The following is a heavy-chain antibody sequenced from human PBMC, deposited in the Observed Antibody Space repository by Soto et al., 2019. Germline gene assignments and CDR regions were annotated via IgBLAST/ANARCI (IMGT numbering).Heavy chain of an antibody. Sequence: QVQLVESGGGVVQPGRSLRLSCAASGFTFSSYAMHWVRQAPGKGLEWVAVISYDGSNKYYADSVKGRFTISRDNSKNTLYLQMNILRAEDTAVYYCGKTSGMATKNYSDYWGQGTLVTVYS. CDR3: GKTSGMATKNYSDY. CDR2: ISYDGSNK. CDR1: GFTFSSYA. J-gene: IGHJ4*02. V-gene: IGHV3-30-3*02. D-gene: IGHD5-12*01.